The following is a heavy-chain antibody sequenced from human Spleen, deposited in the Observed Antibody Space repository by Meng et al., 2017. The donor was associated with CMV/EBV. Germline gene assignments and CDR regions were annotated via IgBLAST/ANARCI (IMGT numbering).Heavy chain of an antibody. CDR1: GYSFVDYY. J-gene: IGHJ5*02. V-gene: IGHV1-2*02. D-gene: IGHD2-15*01. Sequence: ASVKVSCKASGYSFVDYYIHWVRQAPGQGPEWMGWINPSNGDTDYAHNFQGRVTMTRDTSISTVSMELNSLTSDDTAMYYCARNADACSGGACPSWWLDPWGQGTLVTVSS. CDR2: INPSNGDT. CDR3: ARNADACSGGACPSWWLDP.